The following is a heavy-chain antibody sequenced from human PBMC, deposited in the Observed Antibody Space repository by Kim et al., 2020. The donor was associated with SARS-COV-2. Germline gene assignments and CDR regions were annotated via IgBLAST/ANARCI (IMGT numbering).Heavy chain of an antibody. CDR3: ARVSSRDGYDILTNYYYYGMDV. CDR1: GVTFSSYS. V-gene: IGHV3-21*01. Sequence: GGSLRLSCAASGVTFSSYSMNWVRQAPGKGLEWVSSISSSSSYIYYADSVKGRFTISRDNAKNSLYLQMNSLRAEDTAVYYCARVSSRDGYDILTNYYYYGMDVWGQGTTVTVSS. CDR2: ISSSSSYI. D-gene: IGHD3-9*01. J-gene: IGHJ6*02.